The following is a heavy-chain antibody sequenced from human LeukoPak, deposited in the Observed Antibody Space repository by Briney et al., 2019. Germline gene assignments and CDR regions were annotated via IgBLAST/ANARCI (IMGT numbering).Heavy chain of an antibody. D-gene: IGHD3-9*01. J-gene: IGHJ6*02. V-gene: IGHV1-2*02. CDR1: GYTFTGYY. Sequence: PWASVKVSCKASGYTFTGYYMHWVRQAPGQGLEWMGWINPNSGGTNYAQKFQGRVTMTRDTSISTAYMELSRLRSDDTAVYYCASGKLNSTYLTLLKGILTGYYSEWDCYYGMDVWGQGTTVTVSS. CDR3: ASGKLNSTYLTLLKGILTGYYSEWDCYYGMDV. CDR2: INPNSGGT.